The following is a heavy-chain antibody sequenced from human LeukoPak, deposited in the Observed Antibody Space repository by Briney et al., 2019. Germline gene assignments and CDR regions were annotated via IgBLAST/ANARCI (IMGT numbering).Heavy chain of an antibody. V-gene: IGHV3-23*01. CDR2: VSASGGST. D-gene: IGHD6-19*01. J-gene: IGHJ4*02. Sequence: GGSLRLSCAASGFTFSNYDMSWVRQPPGKGLEWVSAVSASGGSTYYVDSVRGRFTISRDNSKNTLYLQTNSLRAEDTAIYYCATDTRGGGAGAGLNYIDYWGQGTLVTVSS. CDR1: GFTFSNYD. CDR3: ATDTRGGGAGAGLNYIDY.